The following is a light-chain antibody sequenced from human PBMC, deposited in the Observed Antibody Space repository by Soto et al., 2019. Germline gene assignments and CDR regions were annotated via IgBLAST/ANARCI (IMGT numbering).Light chain of an antibody. Sequence: IVLTLSPGTLSLSPGQRATLSCRASQSVSSNYLAWYQLKPGQAPRTLIYDASTRATGIPDRVSGSLSGTDFTLTISRLEPEDFAVYSCHQYGRSPRTFGQGTRLEIK. CDR2: DAS. CDR3: HQYGRSPRT. CDR1: QSVSSNY. V-gene: IGKV3-20*01. J-gene: IGKJ5*01.